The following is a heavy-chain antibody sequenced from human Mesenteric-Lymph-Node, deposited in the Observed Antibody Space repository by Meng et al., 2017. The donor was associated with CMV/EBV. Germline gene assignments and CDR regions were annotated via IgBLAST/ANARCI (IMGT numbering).Heavy chain of an antibody. CDR3: AKGDYYGSGTYYNYFQY. CDR1: GFTFSSYE. Sequence: GESLKISCAASGFTFSSYEMNWVRQAPGKGLEWVSYISSSCSTIYYADSVKGRFTVSRDNSKNTFYLQMSGLRVEDTAIYYCAKGDYYGSGTYYNYFQYWGQGTLVTVSS. CDR2: ISSSCSTI. D-gene: IGHD3-10*01. J-gene: IGHJ4*02. V-gene: IGHV3-48*03.